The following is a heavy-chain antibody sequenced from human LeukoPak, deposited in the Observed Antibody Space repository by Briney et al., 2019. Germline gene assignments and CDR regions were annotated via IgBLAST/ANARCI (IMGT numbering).Heavy chain of an antibody. V-gene: IGHV4-59*08. CDR2: IYYSGST. J-gene: IGHJ6*02. CDR3: ARTQTPRGFVYGMDV. CDR1: GGSISSYY. Sequence: PSETLSLTCTVSGGSISSYYWSWIRQPPGKGLEWIGYIYYSGSTNYNPSLKSRVTISVDTSKNQFSLKLSSVTAADTAVYYCARTQTPRGFVYGMDVWGQGTTVTVSS.